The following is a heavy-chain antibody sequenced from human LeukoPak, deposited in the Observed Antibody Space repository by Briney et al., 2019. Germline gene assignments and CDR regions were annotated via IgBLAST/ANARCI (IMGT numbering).Heavy chain of an antibody. CDR3: AKGWSGGEPFDY. D-gene: IGHD3-10*02. CDR1: GFTFSSYG. V-gene: IGHV3-30*18. Sequence: PGGSLRLSCAASGFTFSSYGMHWVRQAPGKGLEWVAVISYDGSNKYYADSVMGRFTISRDNSKNTLYLQMNSLRAEDTAVYYCAKGWSGGEPFDYWGQGTLVTVSS. J-gene: IGHJ4*02. CDR2: ISYDGSNK.